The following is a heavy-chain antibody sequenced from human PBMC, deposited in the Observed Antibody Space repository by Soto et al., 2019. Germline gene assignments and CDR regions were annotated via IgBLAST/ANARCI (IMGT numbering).Heavy chain of an antibody. V-gene: IGHV3-21*01. CDR2: ISSSSSYI. J-gene: IGHJ6*03. CDR3: ARDQLLGAARHHYYYYMDV. Sequence: EVQLVESGGGLVKPGGSLRLSCAASGFTFSSYSMNWVRQAPGKGLEWVSSISSSSSYIYYADSVKGRFTISRDNAKNSLYLQMNSLRAEDTAVYYCARDQLLGAARHHYYYYMDVWGKGTTVTVSS. CDR1: GFTFSSYS. D-gene: IGHD6-6*01.